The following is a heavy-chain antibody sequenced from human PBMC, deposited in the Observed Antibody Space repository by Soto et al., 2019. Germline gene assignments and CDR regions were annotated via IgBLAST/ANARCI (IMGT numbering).Heavy chain of an antibody. CDR2: IYYSGYT. Sequence: QVQLQESGPGLVKPSETLSLTCAVSGGSISGYYWSWIRQPPGKRLEWIGYIYYSGYTNYNPSLNSRVTISVDRSNNQFSLELRSVTASDTAVYYCARDSVGSGYDWGQGTLVTVSS. CDR1: GGSISGYY. J-gene: IGHJ4*02. CDR3: ARDSVGSGYD. V-gene: IGHV4-59*01. D-gene: IGHD5-12*01.